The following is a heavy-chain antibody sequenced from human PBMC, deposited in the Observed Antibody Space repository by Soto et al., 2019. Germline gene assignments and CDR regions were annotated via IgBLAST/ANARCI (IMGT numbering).Heavy chain of an antibody. V-gene: IGHV1-69*01. CDR1: GGTLNNYV. Sequence: QVRLVQSGAEVQKPGSSVKVSCKASGGTLNNYVLNWVRQAPGQGLEWMGAIIPVSGPADYAQGFQGRVTITADLSTATVYMELSSLTSDDTAVYYCAGGTWEPHWGQGTLVTVSS. CDR2: IIPVSGPA. D-gene: IGHD1-26*01. J-gene: IGHJ4*02. CDR3: AGGTWEPH.